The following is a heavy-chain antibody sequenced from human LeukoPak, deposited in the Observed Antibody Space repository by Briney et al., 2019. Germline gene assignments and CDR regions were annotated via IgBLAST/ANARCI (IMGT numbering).Heavy chain of an antibody. CDR2: ISGYNGNT. V-gene: IGHV1-18*01. CDR1: GYTFTNHG. D-gene: IGHD3-9*01. CDR3: ARDLIGGRKDGNYYYGMDV. J-gene: IGHJ6*02. Sequence: GASVKVSCKASGYTFTNHGISWVRQAPGQGLEWTGWISGYNGNTNNAQKLQGRVTMTTDTSTSTAYMELRSLRSDDTAVYYCARDLIGGRKDGNYYYGMDVWGQGTTVTVSS.